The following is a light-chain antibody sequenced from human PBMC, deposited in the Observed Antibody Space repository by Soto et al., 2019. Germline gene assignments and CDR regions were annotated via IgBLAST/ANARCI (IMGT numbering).Light chain of an antibody. CDR1: QSVSSAY. CDR3: QQYGSSSTWT. J-gene: IGKJ1*01. Sequence: EIVLTQSPGTLSLSPGERATLSCRASQSVSSAYLAWYQHKPGQPPTLLIYAASSRVTGIPDRLSGSGSGTDFPLTISRLEPEDFAVYYCQQYGSSSTWTFGQGTKVDIK. V-gene: IGKV3-20*01. CDR2: AAS.